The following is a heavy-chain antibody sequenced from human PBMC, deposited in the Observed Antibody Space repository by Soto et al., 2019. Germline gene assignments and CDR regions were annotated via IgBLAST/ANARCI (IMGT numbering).Heavy chain of an antibody. J-gene: IGHJ4*02. V-gene: IGHV1-69*06. CDR2: TIPAFGTA. CDR1: GAGDTFSNYG. CDR3: WRHDKTALPPLDS. D-gene: IGHD1-1*01. Sequence: QVHLVQSGAEVKSPGSAVKVSCKVSGAGDTFSNYGLNWMRQAPGQGLEWMGGTIPAFGTANYAQKFQGRVTITAETSTTTAYMGLSSLGSDDTAVYYCWRHDKTALPPLDSWGQGTLVPVSS.